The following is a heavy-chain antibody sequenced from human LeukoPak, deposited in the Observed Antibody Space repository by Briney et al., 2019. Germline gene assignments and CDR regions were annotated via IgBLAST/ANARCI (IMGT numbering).Heavy chain of an antibody. D-gene: IGHD3-22*01. V-gene: IGHV3-21*01. CDR3: ARDRYDSSGYYGY. Sequence: GRSLRLSCAASGFTFSSYSMNWVRQAPGKGLEWVSSISSSSSYIYYADSVKGRFTISRDNAKNSLYLQMNSLRAEDTAVYYCARDRYDSSGYYGYWGQGTLVTVSS. J-gene: IGHJ4*02. CDR2: ISSSSSYI. CDR1: GFTFSSYS.